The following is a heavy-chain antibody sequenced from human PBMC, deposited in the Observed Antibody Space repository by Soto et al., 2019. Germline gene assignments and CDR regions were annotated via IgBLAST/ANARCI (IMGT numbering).Heavy chain of an antibody. V-gene: IGHV3-30*03. CDR1: GFTVSTYG. D-gene: IGHD2-8*02. CDR2: ISRDGGTK. J-gene: IGHJ4*02. CDR3: TGEVASGY. Sequence: QAQLVESGGGVVQPGRSLRLSCAVSGFTVSTYGMHWVRQAPGKGLEWVAVISRDGGTKYYVDSVKGRFTISRDNSRNTLFLEMNSLRSDDMAVYYCTGEVASGYWGQGTLVTVSS.